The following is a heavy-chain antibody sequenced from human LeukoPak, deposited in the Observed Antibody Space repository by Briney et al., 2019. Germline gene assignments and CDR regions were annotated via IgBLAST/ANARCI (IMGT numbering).Heavy chain of an antibody. J-gene: IGHJ6*02. V-gene: IGHV3-23*01. CDR1: GFIFSSYS. Sequence: GGSLRLSCAASGFIFSSYSMSWVRQAPGKGLEWVSVITGSGGNTYYADSVKGRFTISKDNSKNTVYLQMSSLRVDDTAVYYCAKAASSSWPSYYYGMDVWGQGTTITVSS. CDR2: ITGSGGNT. CDR3: AKAASSSWPSYYYGMDV. D-gene: IGHD6-13*01.